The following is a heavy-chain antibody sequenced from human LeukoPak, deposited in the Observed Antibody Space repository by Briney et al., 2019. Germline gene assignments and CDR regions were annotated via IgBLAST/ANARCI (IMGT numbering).Heavy chain of an antibody. CDR2: MNPNSGNT. J-gene: IGHJ4*02. CDR1: GYTFTSYD. D-gene: IGHD3-10*01. V-gene: IGHV1-8*01. Sequence: ASVKVSCKASGYTFTSYDINWVRQATGQGLEWMGWMNPNSGNTGYAQKFQGRVTMTRNTSISTAYMELSSLRSEDTAVYYCARGGYYGSGTDYPTDYWGQGTLVTVSS. CDR3: ARGGYYGSGTDYPTDY.